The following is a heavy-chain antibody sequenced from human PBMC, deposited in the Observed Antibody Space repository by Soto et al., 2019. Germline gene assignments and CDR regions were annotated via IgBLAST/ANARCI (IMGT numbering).Heavy chain of an antibody. J-gene: IGHJ6*02. CDR2: INTSGGSP. D-gene: IGHD6-13*01. CDR1: GYTFTIYY. Sequence: ASVKVSCKAFGYTFTIYYIHWVRQAPGQGLEWMGVINTSGGSPTYAQKFQDRVTMTRDTSTSTVYMELSSLRSEDTAVYYCARGGSHSHYYYYYGMDVWGQGTTVTVSS. CDR3: ARGGSHSHYYYYYGMDV. V-gene: IGHV1-46*01.